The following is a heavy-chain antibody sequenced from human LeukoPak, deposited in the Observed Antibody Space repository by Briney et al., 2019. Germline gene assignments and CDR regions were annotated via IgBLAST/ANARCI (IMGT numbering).Heavy chain of an antibody. Sequence: ASVKVSCKVSGYTLTELSMHWVRQAPGQGLEWMGWINPNSGGTNYAQKFQGRVTMTRDTSISTAYMELSRLRSDDTAVYYCARAPKSYDILTGYYIKGGDWFDPWGQGTLVTVSS. V-gene: IGHV1-2*02. CDR3: ARAPKSYDILTGYYIKGGDWFDP. D-gene: IGHD3-9*01. CDR2: INPNSGGT. CDR1: GYTLTELS. J-gene: IGHJ5*02.